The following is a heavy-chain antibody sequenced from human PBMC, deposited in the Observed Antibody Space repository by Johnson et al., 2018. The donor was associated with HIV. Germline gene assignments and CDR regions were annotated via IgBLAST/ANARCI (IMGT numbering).Heavy chain of an antibody. CDR3: ARDRDLGRAFDI. V-gene: IGHV3-9*01. CDR2: ISWNSGSI. J-gene: IGHJ3*02. D-gene: IGHD1-26*01. Sequence: VQLVESGGGLVQPGRSLRLSCAASGFTFDDYAMHWVRQAPGKGLEWVSGISWNSGSIGYADSVKGRFTISRDNAKNSLYLQMNSLRAEDTALYYCARDRDLGRAFDIWGRGTMVTVSS. CDR1: GFTFDDYA.